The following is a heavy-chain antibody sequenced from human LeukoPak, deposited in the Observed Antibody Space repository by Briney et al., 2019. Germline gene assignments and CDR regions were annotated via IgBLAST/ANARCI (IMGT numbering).Heavy chain of an antibody. CDR1: GFTFSSYA. CDR2: ISGSVGST. CDR3: APRGGEPVY. V-gene: IGHV3-23*01. D-gene: IGHD3-16*01. Sequence: GGSLRLSCAASGFTFSSYAMTWVRQAPGKGLEWVSVISGSVGSTYYADSVKGRSTISRDNSKNTLYLQMNSLRAEDTAVYYCAPRGGEPVYWGQGTLVTVSS. J-gene: IGHJ4*02.